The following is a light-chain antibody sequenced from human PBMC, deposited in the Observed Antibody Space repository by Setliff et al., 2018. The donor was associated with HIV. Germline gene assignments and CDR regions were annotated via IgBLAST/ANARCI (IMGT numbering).Light chain of an antibody. CDR3: CSNAGSNTYV. V-gene: IGLV2-23*01. CDR1: RNDVGGYDL. Sequence: SVLTQPASVSGSPGQSITISCSGTRNDVGGYDLVSWYQQHPGKAPKLMIYQASRRPSGVSNRFSASKSGNTASLTISGLQAEDEADYYCCSNAGSNTYVFGTGTKVTVL. CDR2: QAS. J-gene: IGLJ1*01.